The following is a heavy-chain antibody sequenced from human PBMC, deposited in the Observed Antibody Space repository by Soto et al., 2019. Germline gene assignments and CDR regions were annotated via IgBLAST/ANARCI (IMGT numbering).Heavy chain of an antibody. CDR2: IYYSGST. CDR3: ARCSTVTSYADWYFDL. D-gene: IGHD4-17*01. V-gene: IGHV4-4*02. CDR1: SDSISSSNW. J-gene: IGHJ2*01. Sequence: QVQLQESGPGLVKPSGILSLTCAVSSDSISSSNWCSWVRQPPWKGLEWIGDIYYSGSTKYNQSLQHRVTISVDKSKNQFALKLSSVTAADTAVYYCARCSTVTSYADWYFDLCRRETLITVSS.